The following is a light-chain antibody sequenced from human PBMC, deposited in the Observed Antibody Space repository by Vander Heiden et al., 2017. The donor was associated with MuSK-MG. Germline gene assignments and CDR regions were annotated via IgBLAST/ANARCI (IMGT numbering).Light chain of an antibody. CDR2: DVS. CDR3: ASFSVTTTVV. Sequence: QSALTQSASVSGSTGQSTTISYTGTSSYVGDYNYVSWYQQRPCKVPRLVIYDVSSRPSGVSNRFSGSKSGNTASLTISGLQADDEADYYCASFSVTTTVVFGGGTKVTVL. V-gene: IGLV2-14*03. J-gene: IGLJ2*01. CDR1: SSYVGDYNY.